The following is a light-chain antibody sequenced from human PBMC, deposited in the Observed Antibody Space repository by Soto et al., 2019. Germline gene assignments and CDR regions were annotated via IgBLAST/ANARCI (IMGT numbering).Light chain of an antibody. CDR2: AAS. Sequence: DIQLTQSPSFLSASVGDRVTITCRASQDISSSLAWYQQKPGKAPKLMIYAASTLQGGVPSRFSGSGSVTQLTLIICILQPDVFAAYYCQQLNSYPSITFGRGTRLEIK. J-gene: IGKJ5*01. CDR1: QDISSS. CDR3: QQLNSYPSIT. V-gene: IGKV1-9*01.